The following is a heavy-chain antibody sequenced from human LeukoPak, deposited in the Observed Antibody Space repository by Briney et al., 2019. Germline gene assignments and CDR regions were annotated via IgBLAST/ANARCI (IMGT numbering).Heavy chain of an antibody. Sequence: SETLSLTCDVHGGSFIGYYWSWIRQPPGKGLEWIGSIYHSGSTYYNPSLKSRVTISVDTSKNQFSLKLSSVTAADTAVYYCARETPYGSGSYPFDYWGQGILVTVSS. CDR2: IYHSGST. J-gene: IGHJ4*02. V-gene: IGHV4-34*01. CDR3: ARETPYGSGSYPFDY. D-gene: IGHD3-10*01. CDR1: GGSFIGYY.